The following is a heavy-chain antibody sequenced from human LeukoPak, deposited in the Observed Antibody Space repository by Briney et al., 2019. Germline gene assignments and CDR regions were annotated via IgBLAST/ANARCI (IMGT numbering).Heavy chain of an antibody. J-gene: IGHJ6*03. CDR3: AREAGSYCSSTSCYDYYYYYMDV. D-gene: IGHD2-2*01. Sequence: ASVKVSCKASGYSFTSYPMNWVRQAPGQGLEWMGWISAYNGNTNYAQKLQGRVTMTTDTATSTAYMELRSLRSDDTAVYYCAREAGSYCSSTSCYDYYYYYMDVWGKGTTVTVSS. CDR1: GYSFTSYP. CDR2: ISAYNGNT. V-gene: IGHV1-18*01.